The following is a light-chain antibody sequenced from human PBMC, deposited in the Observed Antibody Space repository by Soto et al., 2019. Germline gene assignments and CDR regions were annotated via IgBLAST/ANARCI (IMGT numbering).Light chain of an antibody. J-gene: IGLJ2*01. V-gene: IGLV2-14*01. CDR1: SSDVGGYNY. Sequence: QSALTQPASVSGSPGQSITISCTGSSSDVGGYNYVSWYQQHPGKAPKLMIYEVSNRPSGIPDRFSGSKSGTSATLGITGLQTGDEAYYYCGTWDSSLRAGVFGGGTKLTVL. CDR2: EVS. CDR3: GTWDSSLRAGV.